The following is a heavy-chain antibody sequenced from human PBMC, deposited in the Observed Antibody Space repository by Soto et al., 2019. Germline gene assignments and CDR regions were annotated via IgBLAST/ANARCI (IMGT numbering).Heavy chain of an antibody. CDR3: AANKNKGNYDTYN. J-gene: IGHJ4*01. Sequence: SVKVSCKASGFTFSTSAVQWVRQARGQRLEWIGWIVIGSGSTNYAQKFQERVTITRDMSTSTAYMELSSLSSEDTANYYCAANKNKGNYDTYNWGHETLVNLSS. V-gene: IGHV1-58*01. CDR1: GFTFSTSA. D-gene: IGHD1-7*01. CDR2: IVIGSGST.